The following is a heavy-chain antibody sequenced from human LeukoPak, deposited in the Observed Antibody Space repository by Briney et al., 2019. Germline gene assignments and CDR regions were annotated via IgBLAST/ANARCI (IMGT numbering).Heavy chain of an antibody. CDR2: IYYSGST. CDR1: GFTFSNAW. Sequence: SGGSLRLSCAASGFTFSNAWMSWVRQAPGKGLEWIGSIYYSGSTYYNPSLKSRVTISVDTSKNQFSLKLSSVTAADTAVYYCAREDAYYYYMDVWGKGTTVTVSS. V-gene: IGHV4-4*02. J-gene: IGHJ6*03. CDR3: AREDAYYYYMDV.